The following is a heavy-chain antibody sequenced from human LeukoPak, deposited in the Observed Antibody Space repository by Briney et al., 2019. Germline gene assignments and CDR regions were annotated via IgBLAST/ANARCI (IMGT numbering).Heavy chain of an antibody. D-gene: IGHD3-22*01. J-gene: IGHJ4*02. V-gene: IGHV3-21*01. CDR1: GFTLSSYN. CDR3: ARAAYSGYPN. Sequence: GGSLRLSCAASGFTLSSYNMNWVRQAPGKGLEWVSSISSSSSYIYYADSVKGRFTISRDNAKNSLYLQMNSLRAEDTAVYYCARAAYSGYPNWGQGTLVTVSS. CDR2: ISSSSSYI.